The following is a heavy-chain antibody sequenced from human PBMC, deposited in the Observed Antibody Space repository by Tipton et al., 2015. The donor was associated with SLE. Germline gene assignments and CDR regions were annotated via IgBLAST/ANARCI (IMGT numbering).Heavy chain of an antibody. D-gene: IGHD3/OR15-3a*01. V-gene: IGHV4-31*03. CDR2: MSYSGST. Sequence: TLSLTCTVSGGSISSDDYYWTWIRQHPGKGLEWIGHMSYSGSTYYNPSLKSRITISVDTSKNHFSLKLSSVTAADTAVYYCARLDWGYFDYWGQGTLVTVSS. CDR3: ARLDWGYFDY. CDR1: GGSISSDDYY. J-gene: IGHJ4*01.